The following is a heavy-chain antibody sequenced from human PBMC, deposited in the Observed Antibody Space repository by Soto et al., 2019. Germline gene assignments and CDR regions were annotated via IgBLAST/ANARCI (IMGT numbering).Heavy chain of an antibody. D-gene: IGHD6-13*01. CDR2: ISYDGSNK. CDR3: AKEYSSSWYREYFQH. V-gene: IGHV3-30*18. J-gene: IGHJ1*01. Sequence: VGSLRLSCAASGFTFSSYGMHWVRQAPGKGLEWVAVISYDGSNKYYADSVKGRFTISRDNSKNTLYLQMNSLRAEDTAVYYCAKEYSSSWYREYFQHWGQGTLVTVSS. CDR1: GFTFSSYG.